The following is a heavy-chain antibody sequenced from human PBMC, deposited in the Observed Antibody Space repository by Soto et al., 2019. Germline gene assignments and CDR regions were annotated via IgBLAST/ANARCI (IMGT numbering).Heavy chain of an antibody. CDR3: ARLGGYYQAFDQ. D-gene: IGHD3-22*01. CDR2: IYYSGST. CDR1: GGSISSYY. V-gene: IGHV4-59*08. J-gene: IGHJ4*02. Sequence: SETLSLTCTVSGGSISSYYGGWFRQPPGKGLEWIGYIYYSGSTTYHPSLKSRVTISVDTSKNQFSLNLTSVTAADTAVYYCARLGGYYQAFDQWGQRSLVTVS.